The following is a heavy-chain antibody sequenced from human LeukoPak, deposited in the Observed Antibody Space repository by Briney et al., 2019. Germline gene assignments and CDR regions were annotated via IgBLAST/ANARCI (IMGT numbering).Heavy chain of an antibody. Sequence: SETLSLTCTVSGGSISSYYWSWIRQPPGKGLEWIGYIYYSGSTNYNPSLKSRVTISVDTSKNQFSLKLSSVTAADTAVYYCARAGAGYCSGGSCDDAFDIWGQGTIVTVSS. CDR3: ARAGAGYCSGGSCDDAFDI. CDR2: IYYSGST. D-gene: IGHD2-15*01. J-gene: IGHJ3*02. CDR1: GGSISSYY. V-gene: IGHV4-59*01.